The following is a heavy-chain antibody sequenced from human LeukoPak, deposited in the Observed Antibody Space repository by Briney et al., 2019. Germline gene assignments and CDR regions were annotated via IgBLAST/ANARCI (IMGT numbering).Heavy chain of an antibody. CDR2: IYYSGST. CDR1: GGSISSSSYY. J-gene: IGHJ4*02. CDR3: ARGPRPKHYYDRIYYFDY. Sequence: SETLSLTCTVSGGSISSSSYYWGWTRQPPGKGLEWIGSIYYSGSTYYNPSLKSRVTISVDTSKNQFSLKLSSVTAADTAVYYCARGPRPKHYYDRIYYFDYWGQGTLVTVSS. D-gene: IGHD3-10*02. V-gene: IGHV4-39*01.